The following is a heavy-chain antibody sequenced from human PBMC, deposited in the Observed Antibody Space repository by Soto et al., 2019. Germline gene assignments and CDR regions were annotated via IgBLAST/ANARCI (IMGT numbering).Heavy chain of an antibody. V-gene: IGHV4-34*01. CDR1: GGSFSGYY. CDR2: INHSGST. CDR3: ARVSSIAAAGTGWFDP. Sequence: SETLSLTCAVYGGSFSGYYWSWIRQPPGKGLEWIGEINHSGSTNYNPSLKSRVTISVDTSKNQFSLKLSSVTAADTAVYYCARVSSIAAAGTGWFDPWGQGTLVTVSS. J-gene: IGHJ5*02. D-gene: IGHD6-13*01.